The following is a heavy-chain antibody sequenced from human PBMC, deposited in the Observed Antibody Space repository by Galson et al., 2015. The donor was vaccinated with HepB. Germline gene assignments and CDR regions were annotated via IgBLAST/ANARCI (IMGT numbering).Heavy chain of an antibody. CDR3: ARDQFWRTDHYGSETPSCFVY. D-gene: IGHD5-12*01. Sequence: SLRLSCAASGFSFSSYGMNWVRQAPGKGPEWVSYITSSSGTIYYADSVRGRFTISRDNAKNTLYLQMNSLRAEDTAVYYCARDQFWRTDHYGSETPSCFVYWGQGSLVTVSS. CDR1: GFSFSSYG. J-gene: IGHJ4*02. V-gene: IGHV3-48*01. CDR2: ITSSSGTI.